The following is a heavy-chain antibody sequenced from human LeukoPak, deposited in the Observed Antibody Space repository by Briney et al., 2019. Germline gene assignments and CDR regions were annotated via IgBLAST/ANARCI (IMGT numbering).Heavy chain of an antibody. Sequence: GGSLRLSCAASGFPFASYAMSWVRQTPGKGLEWVSLIIGSVASTHYADSVKGRFTISRDNSKNTLYLQMNSLRADNTAVYFCAKGGYDYVEVGYFDYWGQGAVVTVSS. CDR1: GFPFASYA. D-gene: IGHD5-12*01. CDR3: AKGGYDYVEVGYFDY. V-gene: IGHV3-23*01. J-gene: IGHJ4*02. CDR2: IIGSVAST.